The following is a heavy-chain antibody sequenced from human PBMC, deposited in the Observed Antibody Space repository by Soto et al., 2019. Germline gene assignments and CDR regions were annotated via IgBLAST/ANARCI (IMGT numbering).Heavy chain of an antibody. D-gene: IGHD6-13*01. Sequence: PSETLSLTCTVSGGSINSSRYYWGWIRQPPGKGLEWIGSIYSSGNTYYSPSLKSRVTISVDTSKNQFSLKLASVAAADTATYFCARLQAAVPHYWGQGTLVTVSS. CDR2: IYSSGNT. CDR3: ARLQAAVPHY. V-gene: IGHV4-39*01. J-gene: IGHJ4*02. CDR1: GGSINSSRYY.